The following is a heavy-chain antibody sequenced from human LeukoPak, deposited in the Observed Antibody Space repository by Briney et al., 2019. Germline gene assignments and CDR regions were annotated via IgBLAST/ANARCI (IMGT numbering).Heavy chain of an antibody. CDR3: ARGGAGATKDDTFDI. J-gene: IGHJ3*02. CDR1: GFTFSSYS. V-gene: IGHV3-21*01. D-gene: IGHD1-1*01. CDR2: ISSSSSII. Sequence: GGSLRLSSAASGFTFSSYSMNWIRQAPGRGLEWVSYISSSSSIIFYADSVKGRFTISRDDAKNSLYLQMISLRAEDTAVYYCARGGAGATKDDTFDIWGQGTMVTVSS.